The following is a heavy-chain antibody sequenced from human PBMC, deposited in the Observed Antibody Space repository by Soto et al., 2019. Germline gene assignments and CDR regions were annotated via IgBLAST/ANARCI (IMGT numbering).Heavy chain of an antibody. CDR2: ISGSGGST. D-gene: IGHD3-10*01. CDR1: GFTFSSYA. J-gene: IGHJ4*02. V-gene: IGHV3-23*01. CDR3: AKDPSLLWFGELPPEYYFDY. Sequence: QAGGSLRLSCAASGFTFSSYAMSWVRQAPGKGLEWVSAISGSGGSTYYADSVKGRFTISRDNSKNTLYLQMNSLRAEDTAVYYCAKDPSLLWFGELPPEYYFDYWGQGTLVTVSS.